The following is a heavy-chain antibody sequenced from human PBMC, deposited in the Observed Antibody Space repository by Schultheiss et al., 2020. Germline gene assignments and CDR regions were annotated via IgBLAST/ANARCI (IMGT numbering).Heavy chain of an antibody. Sequence: SQTLSLTCAVYGGSFSGYYWSWIRQPPGKGLEWIGEINHSGSTNYNPSLKSRVTISVDTSKNQFSLKLSSVTAADTAVYYCARGRVRPWFDPWGQGTLVTVSS. CDR1: GGSFSGYY. J-gene: IGHJ5*02. V-gene: IGHV4-34*01. CDR3: ARGRVRPWFDP. CDR2: INHSGST.